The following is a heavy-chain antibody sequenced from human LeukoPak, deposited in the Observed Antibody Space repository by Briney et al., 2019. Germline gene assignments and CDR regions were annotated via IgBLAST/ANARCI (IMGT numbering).Heavy chain of an antibody. J-gene: IGHJ4*02. D-gene: IGHD3-10*01. V-gene: IGHV4-59*01. CDR2: IWYSGTT. CDR3: VRTISDGSGDS. CDR1: GGSISRYH. Sequence: SETLSLTCTVSGGSISRYHWSWIRQPPEKGLEWIGYIWYSGTTNYNPSLKSRVTMSVDTSKNHFSLRLSSVTAADTAVYYCVRTISDGSGDSWGQGILVTVSA.